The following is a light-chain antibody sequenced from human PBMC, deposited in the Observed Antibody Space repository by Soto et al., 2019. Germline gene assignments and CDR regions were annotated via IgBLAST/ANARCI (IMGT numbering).Light chain of an antibody. CDR3: QSYDNTIRV. J-gene: IGLJ3*02. V-gene: IGLV6-57*01. CDR2: EDN. Sequence: NFMLTQPHSVSASPGKTVTISCTRSSGSIASNYVQWYQQRPGSSPTTVIYEDNQRHSGVPDRFSGSIDSASNSASLTISGLKTEDEADYYCQSYDNTIRVFGGGTKLTVL. CDR1: SGSIASNY.